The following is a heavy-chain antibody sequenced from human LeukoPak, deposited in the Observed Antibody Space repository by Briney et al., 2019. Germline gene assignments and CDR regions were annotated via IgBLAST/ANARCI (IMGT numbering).Heavy chain of an antibody. Sequence: SETLSLTCTVSGGSISSYYWSWIRQPPGKGLEWIGSIYYSGSTNYNPSLKSRVAISADTSKNQFSLKLSSVTAADTAVFYCARKRGYYFDYWGQGTLVTVSS. CDR3: ARKRGYYFDY. J-gene: IGHJ4*02. V-gene: IGHV4-39*01. CDR1: GGSISSYY. CDR2: IYYSGST. D-gene: IGHD3-16*01.